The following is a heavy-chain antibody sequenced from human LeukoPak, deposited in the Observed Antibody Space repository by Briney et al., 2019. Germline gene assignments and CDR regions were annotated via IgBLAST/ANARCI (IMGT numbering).Heavy chain of an antibody. CDR2: INHSGST. CDR3: ARGSRTMDDFWIDP. J-gene: IGHJ5*02. D-gene: IGHD3-3*01. V-gene: IGHV4-34*01. CDR1: GGSFSGYY. Sequence: SETLSLTCAVYGGSFSGYYWSWIRQPPGKGLEWIGEINHSGSTNYNPSLKSRVTISVDTSKNQFSLKLSSVTAADTAVYYCARGSRTMDDFWIDPWGQGTLVTVSS.